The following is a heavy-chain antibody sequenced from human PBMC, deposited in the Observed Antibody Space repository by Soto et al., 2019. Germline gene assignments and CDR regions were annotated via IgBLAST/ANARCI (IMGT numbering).Heavy chain of an antibody. V-gene: IGHV3-74*01. CDR1: GFHFSNHW. Sequence: QPGGSLRLSCAASGFHFSNHWMHWVRQRPGEGLVWVSRITSDGKSKAYAESVKGRFAISRDNAKNTLYLQMNGLTAEDTAVYYCARESGDWPLNWFDPWGQGTLVTVSS. D-gene: IGHD2-21*02. CDR2: ITSDGKSK. CDR3: ARESGDWPLNWFDP. J-gene: IGHJ5*02.